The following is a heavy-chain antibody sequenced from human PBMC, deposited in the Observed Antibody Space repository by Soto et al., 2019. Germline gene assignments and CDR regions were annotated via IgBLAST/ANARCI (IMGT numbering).Heavy chain of an antibody. CDR3: ARTFDYYGMDV. J-gene: IGHJ6*02. CDR1: GYSIASGYY. V-gene: IGHV4-38-2*01. Sequence: SETLSLTCAVSGYSIASGYYWAWIRQSPGKGLEWFGSIYHAGSVYYNPSLNSRVAASLDTSKNHFSLKLTSVTAADTAVYYCARTFDYYGMDVWGQGTTVT. CDR2: IYHAGSV.